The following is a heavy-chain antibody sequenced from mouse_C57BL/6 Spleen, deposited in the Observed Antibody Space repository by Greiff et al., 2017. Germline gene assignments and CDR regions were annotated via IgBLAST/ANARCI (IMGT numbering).Heavy chain of an antibody. J-gene: IGHJ3*01. V-gene: IGHV1-55*01. CDR2: IYPGSGST. CDR3: ARGERSTMIPFAY. CDR1: GYTFTSYW. D-gene: IGHD2-4*01. Sequence: QVQLQKPGAELVKPGASVKMSCKASGYTFTSYWITWVKQRPGQGLEWIGDIYPGSGSTNYNEKFKSKATLTVDTSSSTAYMQLSSLTSEDSAVYYCARGERSTMIPFAYWGQGTLVTVSA.